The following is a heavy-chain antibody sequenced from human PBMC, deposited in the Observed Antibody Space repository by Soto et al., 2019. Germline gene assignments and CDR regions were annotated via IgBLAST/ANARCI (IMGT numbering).Heavy chain of an antibody. CDR3: ARGDSGGPFGYCDY. Sequence: QVQLVESGGGVVQPGRSLRLSCAVSGFSFNSFAMHWVRQAPGKGLEWVAVISFDGSRKYYADSVKGRFTISRDNSRNTLALQMNSLRGDDTAVYYCARGDSGGPFGYCDYWGQGTLVTVSS. CDR1: GFSFNSFA. J-gene: IGHJ4*02. D-gene: IGHD2-15*01. CDR2: ISFDGSRK. V-gene: IGHV3-30-3*01.